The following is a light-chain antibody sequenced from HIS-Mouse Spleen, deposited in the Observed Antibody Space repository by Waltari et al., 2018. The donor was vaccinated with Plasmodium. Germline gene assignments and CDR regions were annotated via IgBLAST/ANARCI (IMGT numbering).Light chain of an antibody. Sequence: QSVLPQPPSASGTPGQRVTIACSGRSPNLGSNTVNWYQQLPGTAPKLLIYSNNQRPSGVPDRFSGSKSGTSASLAISGLQSEDEADYYCAAWDDSLNGYVFGTGTKVTVL. CDR2: SNN. V-gene: IGLV1-44*01. CDR1: SPNLGSNT. CDR3: AAWDDSLNGYV. J-gene: IGLJ1*01.